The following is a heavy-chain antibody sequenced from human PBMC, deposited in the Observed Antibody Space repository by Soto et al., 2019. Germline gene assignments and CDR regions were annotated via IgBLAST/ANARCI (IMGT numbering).Heavy chain of an antibody. CDR3: ARLWFGEPVDY. Sequence: PSETLSLTCTVSRGSISSYYWSWIRQPPGKGLEWIGYIYYSESTNYNPSLKSRVTISVDTSKNQFSLKLSSVTAADTAVYYCARLWFGEPVDYWGQGTLVTVSS. CDR1: RGSISSYY. CDR2: IYYSEST. V-gene: IGHV4-59*08. D-gene: IGHD3-10*01. J-gene: IGHJ4*02.